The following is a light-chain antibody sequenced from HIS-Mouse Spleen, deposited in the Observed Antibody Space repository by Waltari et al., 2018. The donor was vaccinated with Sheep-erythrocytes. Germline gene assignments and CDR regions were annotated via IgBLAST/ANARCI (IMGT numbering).Light chain of an antibody. V-gene: IGLV2-8*01. CDR1: SSDVGGYNY. CDR3: SSYAGSSTPVV. CDR2: EVS. J-gene: IGLJ2*01. Sequence: QSALTQPPSASGSPGQSVTISCTGTSSDVGGYNYVSWYQQHPGKAPKLMIYEVSKRPSVFPDRFSVSKSGNTASLTVSGLQAEDEADYYCSSYAGSSTPVVFGGGTKLTVL.